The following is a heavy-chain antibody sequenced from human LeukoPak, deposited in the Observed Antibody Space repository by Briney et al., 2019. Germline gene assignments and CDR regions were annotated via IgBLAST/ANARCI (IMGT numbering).Heavy chain of an antibody. CDR2: ISYDGSNK. V-gene: IGHV3-30-3*01. J-gene: IGHJ4*02. CDR1: GFTFSSYA. Sequence: GGSLRLSCAASGFTFSSYAMHWVRQAPGKGLEWVAVISYDGSNKYYADSVKGRFTISRDNSKNTLYLQMNSLRAEDTAVYYCAKVYYYDSSGYYDYWGQGTLVTVSS. CDR3: AKVYYYDSSGYYDY. D-gene: IGHD3-22*01.